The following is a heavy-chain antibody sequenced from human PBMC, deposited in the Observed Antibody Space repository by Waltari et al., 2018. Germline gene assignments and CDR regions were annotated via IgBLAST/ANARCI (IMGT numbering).Heavy chain of an antibody. CDR3: ARDSGSYYSMGAFDI. D-gene: IGHD1-26*01. V-gene: IGHV4-59*01. CDR1: GGSISSYY. CDR2: SYYSGST. Sequence: QVQLQESGPGLVKPSETLSLTCTVSGGSISSYYWSWIRQPPGKGLEWIGYSYYSGSTNYNPSLKSRVTISVDTAKNQFSLKLSSVTAADTAVYYCARDSGSYYSMGAFDIWGQGTMVTVSS. J-gene: IGHJ3*02.